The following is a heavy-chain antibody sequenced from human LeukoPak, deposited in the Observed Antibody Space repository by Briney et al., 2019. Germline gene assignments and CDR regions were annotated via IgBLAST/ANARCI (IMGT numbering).Heavy chain of an antibody. CDR2: IYYSGST. CDR3: ARGGYYYDSSGYYPEYFQH. D-gene: IGHD3-22*01. Sequence: SETLSLTCTVSGGSISSGEYYWSWIRQPPGKGLEWIGYIYYSGSTNYNPSLKSRVTISVDTSKNQFSLKLSSVTAADTAVYYCARGGYYYDSSGYYPEYFQHWGQGILVTVSS. V-gene: IGHV4-61*08. J-gene: IGHJ1*01. CDR1: GGSISSGEYY.